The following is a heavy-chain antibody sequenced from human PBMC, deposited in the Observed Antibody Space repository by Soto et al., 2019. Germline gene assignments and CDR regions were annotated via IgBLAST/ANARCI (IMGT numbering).Heavy chain of an antibody. V-gene: IGHV4-34*01. CDR2: INHSGST. J-gene: IGHJ3*02. Sequence: NPSETLSLTCAVYGGSLSGYYWSWIRQPPGKGLEWIGEINHSGSTNYNPSLKSRVTISVDTSKNQFSLNLSSVTAAADTAVYYCARDRITLANDAFDIWGQGTMVTVSS. D-gene: IGHD3-10*01. CDR3: ARDRITLANDAFDI. CDR1: GGSLSGYY.